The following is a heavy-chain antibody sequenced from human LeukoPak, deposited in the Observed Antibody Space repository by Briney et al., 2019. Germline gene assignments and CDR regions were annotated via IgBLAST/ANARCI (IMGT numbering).Heavy chain of an antibody. J-gene: IGHJ5*02. V-gene: IGHV1-69*13. D-gene: IGHD6-19*01. CDR3: ARELTIGIAVAGTGRIDP. Sequence: ASVKVSCKASGGTFSSYAISWVRQAPGQGLEWMGGIIPIFGTANYAQKFQGRVTITADESTSTAYMELSSLRSEDTAVYYCARELTIGIAVAGTGRIDPWGQGTLVTVSS. CDR2: IIPIFGTA. CDR1: GGTFSSYA.